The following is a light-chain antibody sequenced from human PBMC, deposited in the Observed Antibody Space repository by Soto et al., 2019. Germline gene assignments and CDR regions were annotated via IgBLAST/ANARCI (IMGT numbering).Light chain of an antibody. CDR2: AAS. CDR3: HQYGTSVGT. CDR1: QSVITNY. V-gene: IGKV3-20*01. J-gene: IGKJ1*01. Sequence: EIVLTQSPGTLSLSPGERATLSCRASQSVITNYIDWYRQKPGQAPRLLIYAASSRATGIPDRFSGSGSGTDFTLTISRLEPEDFAVYYCHQYGTSVGTFGQGTKVEIK.